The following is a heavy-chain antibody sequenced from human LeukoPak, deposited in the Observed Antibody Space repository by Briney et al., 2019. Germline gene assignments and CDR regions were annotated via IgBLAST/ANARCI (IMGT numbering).Heavy chain of an antibody. D-gene: IGHD3-16*02. J-gene: IGHJ3*02. CDR3: AKNHERGRYDSFDM. CDR1: GFTFSGSA. V-gene: IGHV3-73*01. Sequence: PGGSLRLSCAASGFTFSGSAMHWVRQASGKGLEWVGRIRGKANSYVTAYAASVKGRFTISRDDSKNTAYLQMNSLKTEDTAVYYCAKNHERGRYDSFDMWAQGSWVTVSS. CDR2: IRGKANSYVT.